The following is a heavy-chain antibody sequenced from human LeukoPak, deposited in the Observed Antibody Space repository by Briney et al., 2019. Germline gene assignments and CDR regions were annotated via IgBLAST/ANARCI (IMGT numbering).Heavy chain of an antibody. J-gene: IGHJ4*02. D-gene: IGHD1-26*01. Sequence: PGRSLRLSCAASGFTFSSYAMHWVRQAPGKGLEWVAVISYDGSNKYYADSVKGRFTISRDNFKNTLYLQMNSLRAEDTAVYYCARGVTSYYKDPFGDWGQGTLVIVSS. CDR3: ARGVTSYYKDPFGD. V-gene: IGHV3-30*14. CDR2: ISYDGSNK. CDR1: GFTFSSYA.